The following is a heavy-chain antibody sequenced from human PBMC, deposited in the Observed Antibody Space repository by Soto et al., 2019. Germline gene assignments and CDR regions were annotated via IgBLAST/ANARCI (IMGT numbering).Heavy chain of an antibody. CDR2: IWYDGSNK. CDR3: ARDASSSWYFRLGQNDY. V-gene: IGHV3-33*01. D-gene: IGHD6-13*01. CDR1: GFTFSSYG. J-gene: IGHJ4*02. Sequence: QVQLVESGGGVVQPGRSLRLSCAASGFTFSSYGMHWVRQAPGKGLEWVAGIWYDGSNKYYADSVKGRFTISRDNSKNTLYRQMNNLGAEDTAVSYCARDASSSWYFRLGQNDYWGQGSLVTVS.